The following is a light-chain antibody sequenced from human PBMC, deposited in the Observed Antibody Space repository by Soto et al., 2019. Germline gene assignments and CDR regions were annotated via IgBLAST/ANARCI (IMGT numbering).Light chain of an antibody. CDR2: GAS. V-gene: IGKV3-20*01. Sequence: EIVMTQSPATLSVSPGERVTLSCRASQSVGSNLAWYQHKPGQPPRLLIYGASSRATGVPDRFSGSGSGTDFTLTINRLEPEDFAVYFCQQYGSSPLTFGGGTKVDIK. CDR3: QQYGSSPLT. J-gene: IGKJ4*01. CDR1: QSVGSN.